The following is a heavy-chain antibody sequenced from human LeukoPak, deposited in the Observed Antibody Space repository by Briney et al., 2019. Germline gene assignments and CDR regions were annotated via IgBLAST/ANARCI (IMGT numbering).Heavy chain of an antibody. D-gene: IGHD2-15*01. CDR1: GFTFSSYW. Sequence: GGSLRLSCAASGFTFSSYWMTWVRQAPGKGLECVANIKQDGSEKYYVDSVKGRFTISRDNAKNSLYLQMNSLRAEDTAVYYCARSIAANTNWFDPWGQGTLVTVSS. CDR3: ARSIAANTNWFDP. CDR2: IKQDGSEK. V-gene: IGHV3-7*05. J-gene: IGHJ5*02.